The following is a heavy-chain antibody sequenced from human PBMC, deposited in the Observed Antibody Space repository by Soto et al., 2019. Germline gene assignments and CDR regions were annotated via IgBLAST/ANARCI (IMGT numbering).Heavy chain of an antibody. Sequence: QVHLAQSGAEMKSPGASVKLSCRPSGPFPFSNYAMHWVRQAPGQRPEWVGWINAGDGNRRYSEKLQGRVTITRDTSATTVYMGLSGLRSEDTAVYYCATAWFGRFDFWGQGSLVTVSS. CDR2: INAGDGNR. D-gene: IGHD3-10*01. CDR1: GPFPFSNYA. J-gene: IGHJ4*02. CDR3: ATAWFGRFDF. V-gene: IGHV1-3*01.